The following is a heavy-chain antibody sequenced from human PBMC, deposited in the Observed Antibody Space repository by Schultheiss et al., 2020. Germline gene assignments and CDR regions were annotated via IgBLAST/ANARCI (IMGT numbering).Heavy chain of an antibody. D-gene: IGHD3-9*01. CDR3: AKDSHILTGYYTGAIDY. Sequence: GGSLRLSCAASGFTFDDYTMHWVRQAPGKGLEWVSLISWDGGSTYYADSVKGRFTISRDNSKNSLYLQMNSLRTEDTALYYCAKDSHILTGYYTGAIDYWGQGTLVNVYS. CDR2: ISWDGGST. V-gene: IGHV3-43*01. CDR1: GFTFDDYT. J-gene: IGHJ4*02.